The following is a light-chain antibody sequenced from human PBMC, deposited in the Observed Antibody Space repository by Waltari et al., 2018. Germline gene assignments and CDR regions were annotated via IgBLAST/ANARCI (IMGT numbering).Light chain of an antibody. V-gene: IGKV4-1*01. CDR1: QSVLYSSNNKNY. Sequence: DIVMTQSPDSLAVSPGERATINCKSSQSVLYSSNNKNYLAWYQQKVGQPPKLLIYWASTRESGVPDRFSGSGSGTDFTLTISSLQAEDVAVYYCQQYYDVPWTFGQGTKVGIK. CDR3: QQYYDVPWT. J-gene: IGKJ1*01. CDR2: WAS.